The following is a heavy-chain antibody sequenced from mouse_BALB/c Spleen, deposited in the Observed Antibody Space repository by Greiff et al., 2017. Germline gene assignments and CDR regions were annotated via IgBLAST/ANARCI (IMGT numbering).Heavy chain of an antibody. V-gene: IGHV2-2*02. Sequence: VQLQQSGPGLVQPSQSLSITCTVSGFSLTSYGVHWVRQSPGKGLEWLGVIWSGGSTDYNAAFISRLSISKDNSKSQVFFKMNSLQANDTAIYYCARNPLIHYYGYFDYWGQGTTLTVSS. CDR3: ARNPLIHYYGYFDY. CDR1: GFSLTSYG. J-gene: IGHJ2*01. CDR2: IWSGGST. D-gene: IGHD1-2*01.